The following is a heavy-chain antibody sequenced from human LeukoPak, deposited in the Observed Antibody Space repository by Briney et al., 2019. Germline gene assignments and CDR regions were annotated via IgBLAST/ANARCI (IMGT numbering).Heavy chain of an antibody. Sequence: SETLSLTCAVYGGSFSGYYWSWIRQPPGKGLEWIGEINHSGSTNYNPSLKSRVTISVDTSKNQFSLKLSSVTAADTAVYYCXXXXXXKRLRLPNDAFDIWGQGTMVTVSS. CDR3: XXXXXXKRLRLPNDAFDI. V-gene: IGHV4-34*01. J-gene: IGHJ3*02. CDR1: GGSFSGYY. CDR2: INHSGST. D-gene: IGHD5-12*01.